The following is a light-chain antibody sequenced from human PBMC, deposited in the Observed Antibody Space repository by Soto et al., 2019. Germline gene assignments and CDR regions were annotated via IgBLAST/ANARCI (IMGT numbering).Light chain of an antibody. CDR2: RVS. CDR3: QQYGNLPLT. J-gene: IGKJ4*01. V-gene: IGKV3-20*01. CDR1: QTITT. Sequence: EIVLTQSPGTLSLSPGERATLSCRASQTITTLAWYQRKPGQAPRLLIYRVSSRATGVPDRFSGSGSGTDYTLTISRLEPEDFAVYYCQQYGNLPLTFGGGTNVDIK.